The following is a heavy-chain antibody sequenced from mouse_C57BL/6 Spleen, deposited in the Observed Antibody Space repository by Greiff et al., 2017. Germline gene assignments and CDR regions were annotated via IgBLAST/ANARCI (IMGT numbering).Heavy chain of an antibody. CDR2: IRNKANNHAT. V-gene: IGHV6-6*01. CDR1: GFTFSDAW. Sequence: EVKLVESGGGLVQPGGSMKLSCAASGFTFSDAWMDWVRQSPEKGLEWVAEIRNKANNHATYYAESVKGWFTISRDDSKSSVYLQMNSLRAEDTGIYYCTRPLLLLRSAWFAYWGQGTLVTVSA. D-gene: IGHD1-1*01. CDR3: TRPLLLLRSAWFAY. J-gene: IGHJ3*01.